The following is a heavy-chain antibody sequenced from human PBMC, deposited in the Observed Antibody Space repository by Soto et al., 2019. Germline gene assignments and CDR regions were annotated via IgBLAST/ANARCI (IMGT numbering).Heavy chain of an antibody. CDR3: ARDRYNWNYYYGMDV. V-gene: IGHV1-2*02. J-gene: IGHJ6*02. CDR2: INPNSGGT. CDR1: GYTFTGYY. Sequence: ASVKVSCKASGYTFTGYYMHWVRQAPGQGLEWMGWINPNSGGTNYAQKFQGRVTMTRDTSISTAYMELSRLRSGDTAVYYCARDRYNWNYYYGMDVWGQGTTVTVSS. D-gene: IGHD1-20*01.